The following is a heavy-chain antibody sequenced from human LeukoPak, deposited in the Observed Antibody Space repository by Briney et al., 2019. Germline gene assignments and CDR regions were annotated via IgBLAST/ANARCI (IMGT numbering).Heavy chain of an antibody. CDR1: GGSITTSNYY. CDR2: IFYTGSA. Sequence: SETLSLTCTVSGGSITTSNYYWGWIRQPPGKGLEWIGSIFYTGSAYYSPSLKSRVSILSDTSKNQFSLKLNSVTAADTAVYYCARRYSGNGYNYFDYWGQGTLVTASS. V-gene: IGHV4-39*01. D-gene: IGHD1-26*01. J-gene: IGHJ4*02. CDR3: ARRYSGNGYNYFDY.